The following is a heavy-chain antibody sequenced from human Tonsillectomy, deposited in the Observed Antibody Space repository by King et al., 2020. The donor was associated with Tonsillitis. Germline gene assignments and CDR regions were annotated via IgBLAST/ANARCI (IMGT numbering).Heavy chain of an antibody. Sequence: HVQLVESGGGVVQPGRALRLSCAASGITFRDYVMHWVRQAPGQGLEWVAAISYDGGNKYYVDSVKGRFTISRDNTQNTLSRQMNSLRAEDTAVYYCAKAYDILIETGDFDVWGQGTLVTVSS. CDR3: AKAYDILIETGDFDV. D-gene: IGHD3-9*01. V-gene: IGHV3-30*18. CDR1: GITFRDYV. CDR2: ISYDGGNK. J-gene: IGHJ4*02.